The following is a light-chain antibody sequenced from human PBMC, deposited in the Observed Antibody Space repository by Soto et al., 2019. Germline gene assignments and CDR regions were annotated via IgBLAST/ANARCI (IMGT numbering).Light chain of an antibody. V-gene: IGKV1-39*01. CDR1: QSITNY. J-gene: IGKJ2*01. Sequence: DIQMTQAPSSLSASVGDRVTITCRASQSITNYLNWYQQKPGKAPKLLIYPASSLQSGVPSRFSGSGSGTDFTLTISSLQPEDFAPYHCQQSDSTPYTFGQGTKLEIK. CDR2: PAS. CDR3: QQSDSTPYT.